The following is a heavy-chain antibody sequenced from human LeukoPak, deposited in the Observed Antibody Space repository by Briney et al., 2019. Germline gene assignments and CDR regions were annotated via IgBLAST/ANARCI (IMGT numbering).Heavy chain of an antibody. V-gene: IGHV3-30*02. CDR1: GFTFSSYG. CDR3: AKDLDSSGLPFDWFDP. CDR2: IRYDGSNK. D-gene: IGHD6-19*01. Sequence: PGGSLRLSCAASGFTFSSYGMHWVRQAPGKGLEWVAFIRYDGSNKYYADSVKGRFTISRDNSKNTLYLQMNSLRAEDTAVYYCAKDLDSSGLPFDWFDPWGQGTLVTVSS. J-gene: IGHJ5*02.